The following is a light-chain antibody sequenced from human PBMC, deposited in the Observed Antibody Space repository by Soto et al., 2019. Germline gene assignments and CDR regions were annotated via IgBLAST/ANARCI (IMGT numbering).Light chain of an antibody. CDR2: AAS. CDR3: QQSYSTPPGLARK. Sequence: DIQMTQSPSSLSASVGDRVTITCRASQSISSYLNWYQQKPGKAPKLLIYAASSLQSGVPSRFSGSGSGTDFTLTISSLQPEDFATYYCQQSYSTPPGLARKFGQGTKLEIK. J-gene: IGKJ2*01. V-gene: IGKV1-39*01. CDR1: QSISSY.